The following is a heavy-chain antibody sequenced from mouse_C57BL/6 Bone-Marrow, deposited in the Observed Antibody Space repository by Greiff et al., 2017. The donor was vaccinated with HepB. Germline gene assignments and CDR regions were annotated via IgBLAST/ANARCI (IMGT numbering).Heavy chain of an antibody. Sequence: QVQLKESGPGLVQPSQSLSITCTVSGFSLTSYGVHWVRQSPGKGLEWLGVIWSGGSTDYNAAFITRLSISKDNSKSQVFFKMNSLQADDTAIYYCARGVLRSYWYFDVWGTGTTVTVSS. CDR2: IWSGGST. D-gene: IGHD1-1*01. CDR1: GFSLTSYG. CDR3: ARGVLRSYWYFDV. V-gene: IGHV2-2*01. J-gene: IGHJ1*03.